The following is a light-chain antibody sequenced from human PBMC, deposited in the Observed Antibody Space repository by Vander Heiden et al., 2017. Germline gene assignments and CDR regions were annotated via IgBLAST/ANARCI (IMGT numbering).Light chain of an antibody. CDR1: QSVSSGY. J-gene: IGKJ3*01. CDR2: GTS. V-gene: IGKV3-20*01. CDR3: QQFSRSPFT. Sequence: EIVLTQSPGTLSLSPGERATLSCRASQSVSSGYLAWYQQKPGQAPRLIIHGTSSRATGIPDRFSGSGSGTDFTLTITRLEPEDFAVYYCQQFSRSPFTFGPGTKVDIK.